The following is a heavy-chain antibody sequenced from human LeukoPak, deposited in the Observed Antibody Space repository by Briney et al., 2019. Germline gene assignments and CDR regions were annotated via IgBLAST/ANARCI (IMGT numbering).Heavy chain of an antibody. D-gene: IGHD5-18*01. CDR3: AKEIDSYGDY. J-gene: IGHJ4*02. V-gene: IGHV3-23*01. CDR2: ISGSGGST. Sequence: PGGSLRLSCAASGFTFSSYAXSWXXQXXXXXXXWVSAISGSGGSTYYADSVKGRFTISRDNSKNTLYLQMNSLRAEDTAVYYCAKEIDSYGDYWGQGTLVTVSS. CDR1: GFTFSSYA.